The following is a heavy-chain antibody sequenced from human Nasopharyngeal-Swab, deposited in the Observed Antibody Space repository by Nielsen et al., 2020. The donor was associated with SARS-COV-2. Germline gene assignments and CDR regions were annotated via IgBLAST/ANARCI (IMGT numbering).Heavy chain of an antibody. V-gene: IGHV4-59*01. CDR1: GGSISSYY. CDR3: ARDGRSSWYFDL. Sequence: GSLRLSCTVSGGSISSYYWSWIRQPPGKGLEWIGYIYYSGSTNYNPSLKGRVTISVDTSKNQFSPKLSSVTAADTAIYYCARDGRSSWYFDLWGRGTLVTVSS. J-gene: IGHJ2*01. CDR2: IYYSGST.